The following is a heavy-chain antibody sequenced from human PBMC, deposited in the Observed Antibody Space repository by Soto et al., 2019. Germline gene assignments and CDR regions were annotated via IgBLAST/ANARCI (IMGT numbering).Heavy chain of an antibody. Sequence: EVQLVESGGGLVKPGGSLRLSCAASGFTFSSHNIYWFRQPPGKGLEWVSSIGTSDSSIYYADSVRGRFTISKDNAKNSVYLHMDSLRAEDTAIYHCARELSTMMRAYNWGQGTLVTVSS. D-gene: IGHD3-22*01. CDR3: ARELSTMMRAYN. CDR1: GFTFSSHN. J-gene: IGHJ4*02. CDR2: IGTSDSSI. V-gene: IGHV3-21*02.